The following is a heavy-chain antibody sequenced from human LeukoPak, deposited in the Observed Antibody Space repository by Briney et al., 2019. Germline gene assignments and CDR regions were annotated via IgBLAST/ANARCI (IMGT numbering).Heavy chain of an antibody. J-gene: IGHJ4*02. V-gene: IGHV3-74*01. CDR1: GFTFSSYW. D-gene: IGHD3-16*02. Sequence: GGSLRLSCAASGFTFSSYWMHWVRQAPGKGLVWVSRINSDGSSTSYADSVKGRFAIPRDNAKNTLYLQMNSLRAEDTAVYYCARDGPLHDYVWGGYPTQADYWGQGTLVTVSS. CDR3: ARDGPLHDYVWGGYPTQADY. CDR2: INSDGSST.